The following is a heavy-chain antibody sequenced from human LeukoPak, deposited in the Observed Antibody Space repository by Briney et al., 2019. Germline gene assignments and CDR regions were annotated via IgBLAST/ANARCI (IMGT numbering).Heavy chain of an antibody. CDR1: GFTFDDYA. CDR2: ISWNSGSI. J-gene: IGHJ4*02. D-gene: IGHD5-24*01. Sequence: GGSLRLSCAASGFTFDDYAMHWVRHAPGKGLVGGSGISWNSGSIGYADSVKGRFTIYRDNAKNSLYLQMNSLRAEDTALYYCARGRRDGYNLRGDHFDYWGQGTLVTVSS. CDR3: ARGRRDGYNLRGDHFDY. V-gene: IGHV3-9*01.